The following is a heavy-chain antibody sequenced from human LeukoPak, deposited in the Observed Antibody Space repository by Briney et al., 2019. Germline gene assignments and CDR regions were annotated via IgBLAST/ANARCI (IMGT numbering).Heavy chain of an antibody. CDR3: ARGAGYYDILTGTFDY. CDR1: GYTFTGYY. CDR2: MNPNSGNT. J-gene: IGHJ4*02. V-gene: IGHV1-8*02. D-gene: IGHD3-9*01. Sequence: ASVKVSCKASGYTFTGYYMHWVRQAPGQGLEWMGWMNPNSGNTGYAQKFQGRVTMTRNTSISTAYMELSSLRSEDTAVYYCARGAGYYDILTGTFDYWGQGTLVTVSS.